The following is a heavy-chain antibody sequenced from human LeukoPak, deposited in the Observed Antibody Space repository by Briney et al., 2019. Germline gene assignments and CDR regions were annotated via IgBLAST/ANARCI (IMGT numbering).Heavy chain of an antibody. D-gene: IGHD5-18*01. CDR3: AGRVTGYSSGYGY. J-gene: IGHJ4*02. Sequence: PGGSLRLSCVASGITFSNYAVSWVRQAPEKGLDWVSVISGSAHKIRYADSVKGRFTSSRDNSENIVYLQMNNLRAEDTAVYYCAGRVTGYSSGYGYWGQGTLVTVSS. CDR2: ISGSAHKI. V-gene: IGHV3-23*01. CDR1: GITFSNYA.